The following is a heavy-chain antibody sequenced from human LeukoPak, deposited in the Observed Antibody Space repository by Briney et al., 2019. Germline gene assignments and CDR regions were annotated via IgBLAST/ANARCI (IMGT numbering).Heavy chain of an antibody. CDR2: IHHSGIT. J-gene: IGHJ4*02. CDR1: GDSISSTNW. CDR3: VRVYCSGSSCFYFDN. D-gene: IGHD2-15*01. V-gene: IGHV4-4*02. Sequence: SETLSLTCGVSGDSISSTNWWSWVRQPPGKGLEWIGEIHHSGITHYNPSLNSRVTISVDKSQNQFSLKLSSVTAADTAMYYCVRVYCSGSSCFYFDNWGQGTLVTVSS.